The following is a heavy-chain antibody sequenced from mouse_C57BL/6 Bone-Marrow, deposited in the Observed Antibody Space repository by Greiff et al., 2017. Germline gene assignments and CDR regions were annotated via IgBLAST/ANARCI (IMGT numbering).Heavy chain of an antibody. CDR3: AGPSYYSNLYYFDY. CDR1: GYTFTSYT. D-gene: IGHD2-5*01. CDR2: INPSSGYT. V-gene: IGHV1-4*01. J-gene: IGHJ2*01. Sequence: VQLQESGAELARPGASVKMSCKASGYTFTSYTMHWVKQRPGQGLEWIGYINPSSGYTKYNQKFKDKATLTADKSSSTAYMQLSSLTSEDSAVYYCAGPSYYSNLYYFDYWGQGTTLTVSS.